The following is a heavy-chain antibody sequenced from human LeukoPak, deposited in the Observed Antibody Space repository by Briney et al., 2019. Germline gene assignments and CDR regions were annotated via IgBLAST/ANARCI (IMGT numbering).Heavy chain of an antibody. CDR1: GYTFTSYG. CDR2: ISAYNGNT. CDR3: ARYGGVTDFWSGYYTHYYYYMDV. V-gene: IGHV1-18*01. D-gene: IGHD3-3*01. Sequence: ASVKVSCKASGYTFTSYGISWVRQAPGQGLEWMGWISAYNGNTNYAQKLQGRVTMTTDTSTSTAYMELRSLRSDDTAVYYCARYGGVTDFWSGYYTHYYYYMDVWGKGTTVTVSS. J-gene: IGHJ6*03.